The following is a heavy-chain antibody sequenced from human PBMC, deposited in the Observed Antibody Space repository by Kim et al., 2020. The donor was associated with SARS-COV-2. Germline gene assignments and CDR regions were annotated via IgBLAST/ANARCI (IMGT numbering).Heavy chain of an antibody. CDR3: ASSLWVAVAPLS. V-gene: IGHV4-39*01. Sequence: SETLSLTCTVSGGSISSSSYYWGWIRQPPGKGLEWIGSIYYSGSTYYNPSLKSRVTISVDTSKNQFSLKLSSVTAADTAVYYCASSLWVAVAPLSWGQGTLVTVSS. CDR2: IYYSGST. J-gene: IGHJ5*02. D-gene: IGHD6-19*01. CDR1: GGSISSSSYY.